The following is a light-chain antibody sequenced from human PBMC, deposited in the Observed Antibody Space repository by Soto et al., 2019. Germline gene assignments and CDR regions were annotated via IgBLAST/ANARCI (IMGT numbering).Light chain of an antibody. V-gene: IGKV1-5*01. CDR3: QQYKSYST. CDR2: AAS. Sequence: IQMTQSPSTLSAFIGDRVTITCRASQSISSYLNWYQQKPGKAPKLLIYAASSLQSGVPSRFSGSGSGTEFTLTINNLQPDDLATYICQQYKSYSTFGRGTKVDIK. J-gene: IGKJ1*01. CDR1: QSISSY.